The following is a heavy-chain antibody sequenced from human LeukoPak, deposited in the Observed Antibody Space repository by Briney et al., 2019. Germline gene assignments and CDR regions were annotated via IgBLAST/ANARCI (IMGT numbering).Heavy chain of an antibody. Sequence: ASVKVSCKASGYTFTSYYMHWVRQAPGQGLEWMGIINPSGGDTSYAQKLQGRLTMTRDTSTSTVYMELTSLRSEDTAVYYCAREVMDNLRFDYWGQGTLVTVSS. J-gene: IGHJ4*02. D-gene: IGHD1-14*01. CDR2: INPSGGDT. CDR3: AREVMDNLRFDY. V-gene: IGHV1-46*01. CDR1: GYTFTSYY.